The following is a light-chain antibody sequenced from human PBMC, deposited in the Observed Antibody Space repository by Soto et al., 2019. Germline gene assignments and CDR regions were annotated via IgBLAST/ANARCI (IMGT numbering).Light chain of an antibody. V-gene: IGLV2-8*01. CDR3: TSYAGGNNV. CDR1: SSDVGGYNY. CDR2: EVN. Sequence: QSALTQPPSASGSPGQSVTISCTGTSSDVGGYNYVSWYQQHPGKVPKLMVYEVNKRPSGVPDRFSGSKSGNTASLTVSGXXAXXEADYYCTSYAGGNNVFGTGTKVTVL. J-gene: IGLJ1*01.